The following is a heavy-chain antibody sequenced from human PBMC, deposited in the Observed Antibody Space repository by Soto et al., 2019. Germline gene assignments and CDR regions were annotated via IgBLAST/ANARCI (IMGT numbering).Heavy chain of an antibody. J-gene: IGHJ5*02. CDR1: GGSFSGYY. CDR3: ARFLSNWFDP. Sequence: TSETLSLTCAVYGGSFSGYYGTWIRQPPGTGLEWIGGIYHSGSTYYNPSLKSRVTISVDTSKNQFSLKLSSVTAADTAVYYCARFLSNWFDPWGQGTLVTVSS. CDR2: IYHSGST. V-gene: IGHV4-34*01.